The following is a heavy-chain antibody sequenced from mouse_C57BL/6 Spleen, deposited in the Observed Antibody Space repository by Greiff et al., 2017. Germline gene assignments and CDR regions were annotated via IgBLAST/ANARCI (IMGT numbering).Heavy chain of an antibody. J-gene: IGHJ1*03. CDR1: GYTFTSYW. CDR2: INPSNGGT. CDR3: AVYGNYGWYFDV. D-gene: IGHD2-1*01. V-gene: IGHV1-53*01. Sequence: VQLQQPGTELVKPGASVKLSCKASGYTFTSYWMHWVKQRPGQGLEWIGNINPSNGGTNYNEKFKSKATLTVDKSSSTAYMQLSSLTSEDSAVFYCAVYGNYGWYFDVWGTGTTVTVSS.